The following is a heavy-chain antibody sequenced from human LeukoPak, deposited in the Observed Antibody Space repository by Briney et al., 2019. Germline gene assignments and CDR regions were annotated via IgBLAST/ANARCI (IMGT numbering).Heavy chain of an antibody. V-gene: IGHV3-30*04. J-gene: IGHJ4*02. Sequence: PGGSLRLSCAASGFTFSDYALHWVRQAPGKGLEWVALISYDGSNKYYADSVKGRFTISRDNSKNTLYLQMNSLRAEDTAVYYCAKGFDYYGSGSYYYELDYWGQGTLVTVSS. CDR1: GFTFSDYA. CDR3: AKGFDYYGSGSYYYELDY. CDR2: ISYDGSNK. D-gene: IGHD3-10*01.